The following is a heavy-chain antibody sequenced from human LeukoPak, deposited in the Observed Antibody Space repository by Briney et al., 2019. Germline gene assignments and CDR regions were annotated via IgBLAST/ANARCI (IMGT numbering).Heavy chain of an antibody. CDR3: GRGGYCSGGKCEGSDVDY. J-gene: IGHJ4*02. V-gene: IGHV4-34*01. Sequence: SETLSLTCAVYGGSFSGYYWSWIRQPPGKGLEWIGEINHSGSTNYNPSLKSRVTISVDTSKNQFSLKLSSVTAADTAVYYCGRGGYCSGGKCEGSDVDYWGQGTLVTVSS. CDR1: GGSFSGYY. D-gene: IGHD2-15*01. CDR2: INHSGST.